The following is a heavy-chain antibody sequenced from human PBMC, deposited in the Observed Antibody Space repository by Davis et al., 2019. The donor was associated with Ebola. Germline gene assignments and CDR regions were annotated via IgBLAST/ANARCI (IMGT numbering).Heavy chain of an antibody. CDR1: GFTFNSYA. CDR2: ISASGTIT. Sequence: GESLKISCAASGFTFNSYAMSWVRQAPGKGLEWVSSISASGTITYYADSVKGRFTISRDSSKNTLDLQMNSLRAEDTALYYCAKQLGSGFIYDGMDVWGQGTTVTVSS. D-gene: IGHD3-3*01. J-gene: IGHJ6*02. CDR3: AKQLGSGFIYDGMDV. V-gene: IGHV3-23*01.